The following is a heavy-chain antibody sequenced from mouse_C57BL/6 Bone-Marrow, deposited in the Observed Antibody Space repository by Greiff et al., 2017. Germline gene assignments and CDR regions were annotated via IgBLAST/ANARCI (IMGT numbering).Heavy chain of an antibody. CDR2: IWSDGST. CDR3: ARHRYGSSYWYFDV. D-gene: IGHD1-1*01. CDR1: GFSLTSYG. Sequence: VKLMESGPGLVAPSQSLSITCTVSGFSLTSYGVHWVRQPPGKGLEWLVVIWSDGSTTYNSALKSRLSISKDNSKSQVFLKMNSLQTDDTAMYYCARHRYGSSYWYFDVGGTGTTVTVSS. V-gene: IGHV2-6-1*01. J-gene: IGHJ1*03.